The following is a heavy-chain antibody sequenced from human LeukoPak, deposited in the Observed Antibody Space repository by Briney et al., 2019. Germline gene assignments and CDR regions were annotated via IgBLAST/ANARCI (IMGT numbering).Heavy chain of an antibody. CDR3: ARGYGSGSYSQFDY. CDR1: GGTFSSYT. Sequence: SVKVSCKASGGTFSSYTISWVRQAPGQGLEWMGRTIPILGIANYAQKFQGRVTITADKSTSTAYMELSSLRSEDTAVYYCARGYGSGSYSQFDYWGQGTLVTVSS. CDR2: TIPILGIA. V-gene: IGHV1-69*02. D-gene: IGHD3-10*01. J-gene: IGHJ4*02.